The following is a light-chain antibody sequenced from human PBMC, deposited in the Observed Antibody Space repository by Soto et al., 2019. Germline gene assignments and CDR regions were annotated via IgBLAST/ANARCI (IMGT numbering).Light chain of an antibody. J-gene: IGKJ5*01. CDR2: GAS. CDR3: QQGYSTTPIT. CDR1: QSIKNY. V-gene: IGKV1-39*01. Sequence: DIQMTQSPSSLSAAIGDRVTITCRASQSIKNYLNWYQHKPGAAPKLLIFGASNLESGVPSRFSGSGSGTEFTLSISSLQPEDLATYYCQQGYSTTPITFGQGTRLEIK.